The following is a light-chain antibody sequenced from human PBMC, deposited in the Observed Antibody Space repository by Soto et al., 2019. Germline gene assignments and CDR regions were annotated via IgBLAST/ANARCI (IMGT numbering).Light chain of an antibody. J-gene: IGLJ2*01. CDR2: EVS. CDR3: SSYTSSSNRV. V-gene: IGLV2-14*01. Sequence: QSALTQPASVSGSPGQSITISCTGTSSDVGGYNYVSWYQQHPGKAPKLIIYEVSNRPSGVSNRFSGSKSGNTASLTISGLQAEDEADYYCSSYTSSSNRVLGGGTKLTVL. CDR1: SSDVGGYNY.